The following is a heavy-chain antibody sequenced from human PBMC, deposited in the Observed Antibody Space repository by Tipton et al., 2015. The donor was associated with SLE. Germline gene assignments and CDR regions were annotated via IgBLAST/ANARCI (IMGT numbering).Heavy chain of an antibody. V-gene: IGHV4-59*01. Sequence: TLSLTCYVSGGSIRNNFWSWIRQPPGKGLEWIAYIYYSGSTNYNPSLKSRVTISLDRSKNQLSLILTSVSAADTAVYYCARARCTGGSCYRPDAFDIWGQGTMVTVSS. CDR1: GGSIRNNF. CDR3: ARARCTGGSCYRPDAFDI. CDR2: IYYSGST. D-gene: IGHD2-15*01. J-gene: IGHJ3*02.